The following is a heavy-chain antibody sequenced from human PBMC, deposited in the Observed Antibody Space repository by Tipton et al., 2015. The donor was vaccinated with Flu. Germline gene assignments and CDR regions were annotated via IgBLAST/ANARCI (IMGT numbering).Heavy chain of an antibody. V-gene: IGHV4-38-2*01. Sequence: LRLSCAVSGYSIRGSNYYWGWIRQPPGKGLEWIGNIFHSGNSYHNPSLKSRVTMSVETSKNQFSLKLSSVTAADTAVYYCARRDYSNYVSEPKNWFDTRGQGVLVIVSS. CDR3: ARRDYSNYVSEPKNWFDT. CDR2: IFHSGNS. CDR1: GYSIRGSNYY. D-gene: IGHD4-11*01. J-gene: IGHJ5*02.